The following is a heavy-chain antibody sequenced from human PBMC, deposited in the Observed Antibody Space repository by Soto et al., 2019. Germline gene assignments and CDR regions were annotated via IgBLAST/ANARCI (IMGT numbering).Heavy chain of an antibody. D-gene: IGHD5-18*01. CDR1: EYTFTSYY. CDR3: ARVAQETAMDLRAFDY. Sequence: ASVKVSCKASEYTFTSYYMHWVRQAPGQGLEWMGIINPSGGSTSYAQKFQGRVTMTRDTSTSTVYMELSSLRSEDTAVYYCARVAQETAMDLRAFDYWGQGTLVTVSS. CDR2: INPSGGST. V-gene: IGHV1-46*01. J-gene: IGHJ4*02.